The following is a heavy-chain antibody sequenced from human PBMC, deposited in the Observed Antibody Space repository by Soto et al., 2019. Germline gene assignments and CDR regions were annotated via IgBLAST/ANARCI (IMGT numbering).Heavy chain of an antibody. CDR3: ARGPKLTDFGDRGYYGMDV. CDR1: GYTFSNYY. V-gene: IGHV1-46*01. Sequence: QVHLVQSGAEGKKPGASVTFPCKASGYTFSNYYMHWVRQAPGQGLEWVGIINPSGGGTTYAQNFQGRGTXTXDXXTSTVYMELNSLRSEDTAVYYCARGPKLTDFGDRGYYGMDVWGHGTTVTVSS. D-gene: IGHD4-17*01. CDR2: INPSGGGT. J-gene: IGHJ6*02.